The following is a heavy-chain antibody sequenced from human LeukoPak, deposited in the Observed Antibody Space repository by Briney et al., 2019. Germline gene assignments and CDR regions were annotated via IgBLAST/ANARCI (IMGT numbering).Heavy chain of an antibody. Sequence: GGSLRLSCAASGFTFSSYSMNWVRQAPGKGLEWVSSISSSSSYIYYADSVKGRFTISRDNAKNSLYLQMNGLRAEDTAVYYCARCGSNYYYYYYMDVWGKGTTVTVSS. CDR1: GFTFSSYS. CDR2: ISSSSSYI. D-gene: IGHD1-26*01. J-gene: IGHJ6*03. CDR3: ARCGSNYYYYYYMDV. V-gene: IGHV3-21*01.